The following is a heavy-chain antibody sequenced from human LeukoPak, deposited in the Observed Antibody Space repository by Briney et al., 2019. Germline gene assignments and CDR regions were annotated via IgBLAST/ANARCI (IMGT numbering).Heavy chain of an antibody. Sequence: SETLSLTCSVSGGSIRSSGYFWGWIRQPPGKALEWIGSIYYGGTTYYNPSLKSRVTISVDTSKNQFSLKLSSVTAADTAVYYCARDDYDSSGYRYHRALDYWGQGTLVTVSS. CDR2: IYYGGTT. V-gene: IGHV4-39*07. CDR1: GGSIRSSGYF. CDR3: ARDDYDSSGYRYHRALDY. D-gene: IGHD3-22*01. J-gene: IGHJ4*02.